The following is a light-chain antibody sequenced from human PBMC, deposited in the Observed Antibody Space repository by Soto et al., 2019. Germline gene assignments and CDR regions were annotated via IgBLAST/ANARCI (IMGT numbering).Light chain of an antibody. CDR2: VAS. CDR1: QSLLHSNGYTY. J-gene: IGKJ2*01. CDR3: MQALQTPVH. V-gene: IGKV2-28*01. Sequence: DIVMTQSPLSLSVTPGEPASISCRSSQSLLHSNGYTYLDWYLQKPGQSPQLLIYVASSRASGVPDRFSASGSGTDFTLTISRVEAEDVGVYYGMQALQTPVHFGQGTKLEI.